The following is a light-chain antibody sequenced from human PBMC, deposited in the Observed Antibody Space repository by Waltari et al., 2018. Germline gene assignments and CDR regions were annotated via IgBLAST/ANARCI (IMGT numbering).Light chain of an antibody. J-gene: IGLJ2*01. CDR1: GRDAAGYHL. CDR3: SSYTSSSTPVV. Sequence: QSALTQPASVSGSPGRPLTIPCTGTGRDAAGYHLVVLYQQHPGKAPKLMIYEVSNRPSGVSNRFSGSKSGNTASLTIAGLQAEDEADYYCSSYTSSSTPVVFGGGTKLTVL. CDR2: EVS. V-gene: IGLV2-14*01.